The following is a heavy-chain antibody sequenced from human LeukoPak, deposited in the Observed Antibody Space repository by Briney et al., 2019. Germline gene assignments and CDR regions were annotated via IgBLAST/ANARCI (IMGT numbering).Heavy chain of an antibody. V-gene: IGHV1-69*04. CDR1: GGTFSSYA. Sequence: SVKVSCKASGGTFSSYAISWVRQAPGQGLEWMGRIIPILGIANYAQKFQGRVTITADKSTSTAYMELSSLRSEDTAVYYCARDLTVAGNDAFDIWGQGTMVTVSS. CDR2: IIPILGIA. J-gene: IGHJ3*02. CDR3: ARDLTVAGNDAFDI. D-gene: IGHD6-19*01.